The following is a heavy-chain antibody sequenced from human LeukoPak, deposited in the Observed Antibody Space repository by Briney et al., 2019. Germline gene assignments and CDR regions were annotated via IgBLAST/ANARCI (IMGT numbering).Heavy chain of an antibody. CDR3: VRENRELSGGFDY. Sequence: GGSLRLSCAASGFTFSTYSIIWVRQAPGRGLDWVSSISSSSSYIYYADSVKGRFTISRDNAKNSLYLQMNGLTAEDTAVYYCVRENRELSGGFDYWGQGTLVTVSS. CDR1: GFTFSTYS. D-gene: IGHD2/OR15-2a*01. J-gene: IGHJ4*02. CDR2: ISSSSSYI. V-gene: IGHV3-21*01.